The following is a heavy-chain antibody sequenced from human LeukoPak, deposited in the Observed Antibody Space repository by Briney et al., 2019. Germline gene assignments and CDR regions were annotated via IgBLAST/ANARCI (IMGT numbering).Heavy chain of an antibody. CDR3: AKRDSDYDFWSGYSPPDY. D-gene: IGHD3-3*01. V-gene: IGHV3-23*01. CDR1: GFTFSSYA. CDR2: ISGSGGST. J-gene: IGHJ4*02. Sequence: GGSLRLSCAASGFTFSSYAMSWVRQAPGKGLEWVSAISGSGGSTYYADSVKGRFTISSDNSKNTLYLQMNSLRAEDTAVYYCAKRDSDYDFWSGYSPPDYWGQGTLVTVSS.